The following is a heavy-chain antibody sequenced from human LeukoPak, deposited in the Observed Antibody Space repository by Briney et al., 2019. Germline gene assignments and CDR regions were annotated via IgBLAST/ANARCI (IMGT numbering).Heavy chain of an antibody. J-gene: IGHJ3*02. V-gene: IGHV4-34*01. Sequence: PSETLSLTCAVSGGSVSGYYWSWIRQPPGKGLEWIGKISHSGSSNYKPPLKSRVTISVDTSTNQFSLRLYSVTAADTAVYYCARSANAFDIWGQGTMVTVSS. CDR1: GGSVSGYY. CDR2: ISHSGSS. CDR3: ARSANAFDI.